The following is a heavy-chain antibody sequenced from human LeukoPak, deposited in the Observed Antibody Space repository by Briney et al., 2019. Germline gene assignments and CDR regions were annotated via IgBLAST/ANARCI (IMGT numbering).Heavy chain of an antibody. Sequence: GGSLRLSCAASGFDLSTHAMSWVRQAPGKGLEWVSSISGSGSSVYYADSVKGRFSISRDNSRNTLFLQVNSLRLEDTAVYYCAKGRNYGSGSSTPHYDYWGQGTLVIVSS. V-gene: IGHV3-23*01. CDR2: ISGSGSSV. J-gene: IGHJ4*02. CDR3: AKGRNYGSGSSTPHYDY. D-gene: IGHD3-10*01. CDR1: GFDLSTHA.